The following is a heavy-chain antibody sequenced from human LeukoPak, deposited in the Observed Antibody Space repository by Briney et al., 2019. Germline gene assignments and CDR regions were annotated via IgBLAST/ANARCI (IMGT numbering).Heavy chain of an antibody. D-gene: IGHD6-13*01. J-gene: IGHJ2*01. CDR1: GFTFSSYS. CDR3: ARDHRSSHRLKYFDL. Sequence: GGFLRLSCAASGFTFSSYSMNWVRQAPGKGLEWVSSISSSSSYIYYADSVKGRFTISRDNAKNSLYLQMNSLRAEDTAVYYCARDHRSSHRLKYFDLWGRGTLVTVSS. CDR2: ISSSSSYI. V-gene: IGHV3-21*01.